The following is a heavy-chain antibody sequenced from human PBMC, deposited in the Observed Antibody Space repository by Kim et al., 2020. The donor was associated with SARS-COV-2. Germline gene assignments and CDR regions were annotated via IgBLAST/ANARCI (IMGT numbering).Heavy chain of an antibody. V-gene: IGHV3-30*18. CDR3: AKALLSY. J-gene: IGHJ4*02. CDR1: GFTFSSYG. CDR2: ISYDGSNK. Sequence: GGSLRLSCAASGFTFSSYGMHWVRQAPGKGLEWVAVISYDGSNKYYADSVKGRFTISRDNSKNTLYLQMNSQRAEDTAVYYCAKALLSYWGQGTLVTVSS.